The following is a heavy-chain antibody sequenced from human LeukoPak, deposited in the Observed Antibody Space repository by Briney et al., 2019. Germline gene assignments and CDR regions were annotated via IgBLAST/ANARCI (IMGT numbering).Heavy chain of an antibody. CDR3: AAPLIAAAGMDYFDY. D-gene: IGHD6-13*01. V-gene: IGHV1-46*01. Sequence: ASVKVSCKASGYTFTSHYMHWVRQAPGQGLEWMGIINPSGGSTSYAQKFQGRVTMTRDTSTSTVYMELSSLRSEDTAVYYCAAPLIAAAGMDYFDYWGQGTLVTVSS. CDR2: INPSGGST. J-gene: IGHJ4*02. CDR1: GYTFTSHY.